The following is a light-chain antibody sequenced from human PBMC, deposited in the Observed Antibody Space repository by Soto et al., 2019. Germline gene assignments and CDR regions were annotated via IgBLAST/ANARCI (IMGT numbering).Light chain of an antibody. CDR3: QHSYITLRYT. Sequence: DIQITQSPSSLSASVGDRVTITCRASQSISSHLNWDQHKPGRPPRLLIFASYILEGGVPSRFSGSGSDTYFTLTIDSLQPEDVATYYGQHSYITLRYTFGQGTKVEI. CDR1: QSISSH. V-gene: IGKV1-39*01. J-gene: IGKJ2*01. CDR2: ASY.